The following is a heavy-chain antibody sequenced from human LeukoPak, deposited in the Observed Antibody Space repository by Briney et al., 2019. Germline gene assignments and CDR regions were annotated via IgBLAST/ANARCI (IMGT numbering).Heavy chain of an antibody. Sequence: GGSLRLSCPASAFTFSSYAMHWVRQAPGTGLEWVANLKEDGSVKYYADSVKGRFTMSRDNAKNSLYLHMNSLRAEDTAVYYCARVGYSSSSIDYWGQGTLVTVSS. CDR2: LKEDGSVK. D-gene: IGHD6-6*01. CDR1: AFTFSSYA. V-gene: IGHV3-7*01. CDR3: ARVGYSSSSIDY. J-gene: IGHJ4*02.